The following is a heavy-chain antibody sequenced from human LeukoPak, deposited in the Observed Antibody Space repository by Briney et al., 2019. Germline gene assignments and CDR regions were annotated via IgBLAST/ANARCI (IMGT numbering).Heavy chain of an antibody. Sequence: SVKVSCKASGGTFSSYAISWVRQAPGQGLEWMGRIIPIFGTANYAQKFQGRVTITTDESTSTPYMELSSLRSEDTAVYYCASDPPEEIFGVVVWGQGTLVTVSS. D-gene: IGHD3-3*01. V-gene: IGHV1-69*05. CDR1: GGTFSSYA. CDR3: ASDPPEEIFGVVV. CDR2: IIPIFGTA. J-gene: IGHJ4*02.